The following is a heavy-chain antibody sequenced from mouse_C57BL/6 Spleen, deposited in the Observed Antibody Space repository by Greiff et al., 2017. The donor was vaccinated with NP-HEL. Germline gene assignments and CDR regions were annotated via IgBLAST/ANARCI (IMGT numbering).Heavy chain of an antibody. V-gene: IGHV1-64*01. J-gene: IGHJ4*01. CDR3: ARRNGDYDYEYYAIDY. CDR2: IHPNSGST. Sequence: QVQLQQPGAELVKPGASVKLSCKASGYTFTSYWMHWVKQRPGQGLEWIGMIHPNSGSTNYNEKFKSKATLTVDKSSSTAYMQLSSLTSEDSAVYYCARRNGDYDYEYYAIDYWGKGTSVTVSS. CDR1: GYTFTSYW. D-gene: IGHD2-4*01.